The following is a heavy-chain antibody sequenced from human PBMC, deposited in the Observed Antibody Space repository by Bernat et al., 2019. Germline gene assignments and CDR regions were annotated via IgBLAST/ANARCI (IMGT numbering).Heavy chain of an antibody. J-gene: IGHJ3*02. CDR3: ARRDGYNTVDAFDI. CDR1: GGSISSYY. D-gene: IGHD5-24*01. CDR2: IYYSGST. Sequence: QVQLQESGPGLVKPSETLSLTCTVSGGSISSYYWSWIRQPPGKGLEWIGYIYYSGSTNYNPSLKSRVTISVDTSKNQFSLKLCSVTAADTAVYYCARRDGYNTVDAFDIWGQGTMVTVSS. V-gene: IGHV4-59*01.